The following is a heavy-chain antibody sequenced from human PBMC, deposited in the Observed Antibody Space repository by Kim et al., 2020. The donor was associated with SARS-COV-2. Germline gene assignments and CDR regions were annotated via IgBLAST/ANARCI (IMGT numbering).Heavy chain of an antibody. D-gene: IGHD6-6*01. V-gene: IGHV4-59*09. CDR3: ARGGKQLVCAYYFDY. J-gene: IGHJ4*02. Sequence: NPSLKRRVTMLIDRSKHQFSLKLTSVTAADTAVYYCARGGKQLVCAYYFDYWGQGTLVTVSS.